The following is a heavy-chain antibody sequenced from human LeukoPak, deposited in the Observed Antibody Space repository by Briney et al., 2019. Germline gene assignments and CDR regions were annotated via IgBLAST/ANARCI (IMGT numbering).Heavy chain of an antibody. CDR3: AREEIRSWFDP. V-gene: IGHV4-59*01. CDR2: IYYSGST. CDR1: GGSTSSYY. D-gene: IGHD5-24*01. J-gene: IGHJ5*02. Sequence: SETLSLTCTVSGGSTSSYYWSWIRQPPGKGLEWVGYIYYSGSTNYNPSLKSRVTISVDTSKNQFSLKLSSVIAADTAVYYCAREEIRSWFDPWGQGTLVTVSS.